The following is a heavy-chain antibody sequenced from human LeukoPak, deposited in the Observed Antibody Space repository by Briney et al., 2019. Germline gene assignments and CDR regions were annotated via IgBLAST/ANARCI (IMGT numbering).Heavy chain of an antibody. CDR2: INPSGGST. CDR3: ARAFNAPRFFEWLSGFDP. J-gene: IGHJ5*02. V-gene: IGHV1-46*01. CDR1: GYTFTSCY. Sequence: ASVKVSYKASGYTFTSCYMHWVRQATGQGLEWMGIINPSGGSTSYAQKFQGRVTMTRDMSTSTVYTELSSLRSEDTAVYYCARAFNAPRFFEWLSGFDPWGQGTLVTVSS. D-gene: IGHD3-3*01.